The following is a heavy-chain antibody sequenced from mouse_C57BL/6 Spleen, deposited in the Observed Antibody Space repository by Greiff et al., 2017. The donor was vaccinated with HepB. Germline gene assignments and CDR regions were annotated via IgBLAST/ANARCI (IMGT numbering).Heavy chain of an antibody. D-gene: IGHD4-1*01. CDR3: ARLALGRGYYFDY. Sequence: EVKLVESGGDLVKPGGSLKLSCAASGFTFSSYGMSWVRQTPDKRLEWVATISSGGSYTYYPDSVKGRFTISRDNAKNTLYLQMSSLKSEDTAMYYCARLALGRGYYFDYWGQGTTLTVSS. V-gene: IGHV5-6*01. J-gene: IGHJ2*01. CDR2: ISSGGSYT. CDR1: GFTFSSYG.